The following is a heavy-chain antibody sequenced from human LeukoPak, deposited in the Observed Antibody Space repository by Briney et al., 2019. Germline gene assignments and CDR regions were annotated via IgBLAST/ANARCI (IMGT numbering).Heavy chain of an antibody. CDR1: EFIFSNYG. Sequence: GGSLRLSCAASEFIFSNYGMNWVRQAPGKGLEWVSYISSNSRTINYADSVRGRFTISRDNAKNSLYLQMNSLRVEDTAVYYCARRGYSRPDYWGQGTLVTASS. J-gene: IGHJ4*02. CDR2: ISSNSRTI. CDR3: ARRGYSRPDY. V-gene: IGHV3-48*01. D-gene: IGHD4-11*01.